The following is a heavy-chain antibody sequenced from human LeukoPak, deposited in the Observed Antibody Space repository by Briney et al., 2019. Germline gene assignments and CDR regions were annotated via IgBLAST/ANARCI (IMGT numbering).Heavy chain of an antibody. CDR2: ISSSGSYT. J-gene: IGHJ4*02. CDR3: ARSTYGDYGFDY. CDR1: GFTFSDYY. Sequence: PGGSLRLSCAASGFTFSDYYMSWIRQAPGKGLEWLSYISSSGSYTNYADSVKGRFTISRDNAKNSLYLQMNSLRAEDTAVYYCARSTYGDYGFDYWGQGTLVTVSS. D-gene: IGHD4-17*01. V-gene: IGHV3-11*06.